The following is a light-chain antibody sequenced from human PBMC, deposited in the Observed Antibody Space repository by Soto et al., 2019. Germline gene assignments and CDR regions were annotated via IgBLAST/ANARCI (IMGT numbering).Light chain of an antibody. CDR1: QDIGVR. V-gene: IGKV1-12*01. J-gene: IGKJ1*01. CDR3: LQVFSYPRT. CDR2: AAS. Sequence: DIQMTQSPSSLSASIGDRVTITCRASQDIGVRVAWFQQKPGKAPKYLIQAASSLQSGVPSRFRGSGSGTEFLLSINHLQPEDFATYFCLQVFSYPRTFGQGTKVDI.